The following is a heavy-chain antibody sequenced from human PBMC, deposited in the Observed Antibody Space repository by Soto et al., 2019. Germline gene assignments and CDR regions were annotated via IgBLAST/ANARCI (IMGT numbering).Heavy chain of an antibody. CDR3: ARDKITGLFDY. V-gene: IGHV4-4*02. CDR1: GDSIKTETW. CDR2: INHSGST. D-gene: IGHD2-8*02. Sequence: PSETLSLTCAVSGDSIKTETWWSWLRQLPGTGLEWIGEINHSGSTNYNPSLKSRVTISVDTSKNQFSLKLTSVTAADTAVYYCARDKITGLFDYWGQGTLVTVSS. J-gene: IGHJ4*02.